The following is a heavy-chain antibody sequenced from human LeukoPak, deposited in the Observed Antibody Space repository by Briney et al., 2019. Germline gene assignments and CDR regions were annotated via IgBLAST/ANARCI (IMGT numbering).Heavy chain of an antibody. CDR3: ARSYSGSFHLDY. V-gene: IGHV4-59*01. CDR1: GGSISSYY. CDR2: IYYSGST. J-gene: IGHJ4*02. D-gene: IGHD1-26*01. Sequence: PSETLSLTCTVSGGSISSYYWSWIRQPPGKGLEWIGYIYYSGSTNYNPSLKSRVTISVDTSKNQFSLKLSSVTAADTAVYYCARSYSGSFHLDYWGQGTLVTVSS.